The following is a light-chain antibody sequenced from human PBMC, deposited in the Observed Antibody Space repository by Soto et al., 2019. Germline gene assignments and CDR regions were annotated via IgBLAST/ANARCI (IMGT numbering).Light chain of an antibody. CDR3: QKYNSAPHT. Sequence: DIQMTQSPSSLSASVGDRVTLTCRASQGISNYLAWYQQKPGKVPKLLIYAASTLQSGVPSRFSGSGSGTDFTLTISRLQPEDVATYYCQKYNSAPHTFGQGTKVEIK. CDR2: AAS. CDR1: QGISNY. V-gene: IGKV1-27*01. J-gene: IGKJ1*01.